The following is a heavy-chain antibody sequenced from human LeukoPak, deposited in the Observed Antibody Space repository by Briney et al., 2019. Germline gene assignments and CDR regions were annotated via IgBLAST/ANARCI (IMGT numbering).Heavy chain of an antibody. J-gene: IGHJ3*02. D-gene: IGHD3-10*01. V-gene: IGHV3-48*03. CDR3: ARVRGDELLWFDAFDI. Sequence: GSLRLSCAASGFTFSSYEMNWVRPAPGNGLEWVSYISSSGSTIYYADSVKGRFTISRDNAKNSLYLQMNSLRAGDTAVYYCARVRGDELLWFDAFDIWGQGTMVTVSS. CDR2: ISSSGSTI. CDR1: GFTFSSYE.